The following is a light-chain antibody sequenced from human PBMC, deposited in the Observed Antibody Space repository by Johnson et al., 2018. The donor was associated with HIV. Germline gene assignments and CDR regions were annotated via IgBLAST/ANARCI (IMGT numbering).Light chain of an antibody. CDR1: SSNIGNNY. Sequence: QSVLTQPPSVSAAPGQKVTISCSGSSSNIGNNYVSWYQQLPGTAPKLLIYANNRRPSGIPDRFSGSKSGTSATLGIAGLQTGDEADYYCGTWDSSLGAHYVFGSGTEVTVL. CDR3: GTWDSSLGAHYV. J-gene: IGLJ1*01. V-gene: IGLV1-51*02. CDR2: ANN.